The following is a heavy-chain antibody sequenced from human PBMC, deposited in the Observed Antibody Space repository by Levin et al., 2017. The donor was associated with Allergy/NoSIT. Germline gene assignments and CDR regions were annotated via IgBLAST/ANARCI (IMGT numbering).Heavy chain of an antibody. Sequence: PGESLKISCKGSGYSFTSYWIGWVRQMPGKGLEWMGIIHPGDSDIGYSPSFQGQVTISADKSISTAYVQWSSLKASDTAMYYCARWPTGGKNSYFDYWGQGTLVTVSS. J-gene: IGHJ4*02. CDR2: IHPGDSDI. CDR3: ARWPTGGKNSYFDY. D-gene: IGHD3-16*01. CDR1: GYSFTSYW. V-gene: IGHV5-51*01.